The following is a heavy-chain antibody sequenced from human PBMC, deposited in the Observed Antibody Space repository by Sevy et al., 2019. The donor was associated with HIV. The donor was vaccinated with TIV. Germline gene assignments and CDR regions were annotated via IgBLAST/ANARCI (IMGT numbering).Heavy chain of an antibody. D-gene: IGHD3-3*01. V-gene: IGHV3-33*01. CDR2: IRYDGSNK. CDR3: ARDRLGITISAEWGGGMDV. J-gene: IGHJ6*02. Sequence: GGSLRLSCAASGFTLSSYGMHWVRQAPSKGLEWVAVIRYDGSNKYYADSVKGRFTISRDNSKNTLSLQMNSLRAEDTAVYYCARDRLGITISAEWGGGMDVWGQGTTVTVSS. CDR1: GFTLSSYG.